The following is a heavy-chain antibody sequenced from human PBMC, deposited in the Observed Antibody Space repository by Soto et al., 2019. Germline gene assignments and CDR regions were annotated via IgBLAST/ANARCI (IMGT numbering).Heavy chain of an antibody. CDR1: GFTFSSYG. Sequence: QVQLVESGGGVVQPGRSLRLSCAASGFTFSSYGMHWVRQAPGKGLEWVAVISYDGSNKYYADSVKGRFTISRDNSKNTLYLQMNSLRAEDTAVYYCAKFLVLWFGEKREVGMDVW. D-gene: IGHD3-10*01. CDR2: ISYDGSNK. J-gene: IGHJ6*01. V-gene: IGHV3-30*18. CDR3: AKFLVLWFGEKREVGMDV.